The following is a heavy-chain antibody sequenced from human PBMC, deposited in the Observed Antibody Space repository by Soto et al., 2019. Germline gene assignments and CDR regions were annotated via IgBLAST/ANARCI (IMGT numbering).Heavy chain of an antibody. CDR2: ISSSGYI. D-gene: IGHD2-15*01. J-gene: IGHJ6*02. CDR1: GFNFNSYT. V-gene: IGHV3-21*01. Sequence: GGSLRLSCAASGFNFNSYTIDWVLQAQGKRLEWLSSISSSGYIFSTDSVRGRFTISRDNAKNSVYLQINSLRAEDTAVYFCARDCSGGSCYPGMDVWGQGTTVTVSS. CDR3: ARDCSGGSCYPGMDV.